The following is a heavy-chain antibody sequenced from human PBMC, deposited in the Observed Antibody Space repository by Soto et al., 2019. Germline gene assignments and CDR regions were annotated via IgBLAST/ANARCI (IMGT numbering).Heavy chain of an antibody. CDR2: ISGSGGST. CDR3: TTGDMVRGVIMFGFLAHSFRENWFDP. D-gene: IGHD3-10*01. J-gene: IGHJ5*02. Sequence: ETLSLTCTVSGGSISSYYWSWIRQPPGKGLEWVSGISGSGGSTYYADSVKGRFTVSTDDSRNTLYLQMNNLKTEDTAVYYCTTGDMVRGVIMFGFLAHSFRENWFDPWGQGTLVTVSS. CDR1: GGSISSYY. V-gene: IGHV3-23*01.